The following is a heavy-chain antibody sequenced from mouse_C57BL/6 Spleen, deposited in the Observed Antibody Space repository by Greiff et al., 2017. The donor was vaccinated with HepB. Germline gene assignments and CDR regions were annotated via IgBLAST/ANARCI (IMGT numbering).Heavy chain of an antibody. CDR3: ARSPDGYYYAMDY. CDR2: INPSSGYT. J-gene: IGHJ4*01. V-gene: IGHV1-4*01. Sequence: VKLVESGAELARPGASVKMSCKASGYTFTSYTMHWVKQRPGQGLEWIGYINPSSGYTKYNQKFKDKATLTADKSSSTAYMQLSSLTSEDSAVYYCARSPDGYYYAMDYWGQGTSVTVSS. D-gene: IGHD2-3*01. CDR1: GYTFTSYT.